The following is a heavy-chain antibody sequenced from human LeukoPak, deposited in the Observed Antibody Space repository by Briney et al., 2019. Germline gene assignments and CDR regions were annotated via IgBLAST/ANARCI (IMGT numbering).Heavy chain of an antibody. Sequence: PGGSLRLSCAASGFTFSRYWMSWVRQAPGKGLEWVANIKQDGSQKSYVDSVKGRLTISRDNANNLLYLQMNSLRAEDTAVYYCARDYGGTYWYFDLWGRGTLVTVSS. CDR3: ARDYGGTYWYFDL. CDR1: GFTFSRYW. D-gene: IGHD4-23*01. J-gene: IGHJ2*01. V-gene: IGHV3-7*01. CDR2: IKQDGSQK.